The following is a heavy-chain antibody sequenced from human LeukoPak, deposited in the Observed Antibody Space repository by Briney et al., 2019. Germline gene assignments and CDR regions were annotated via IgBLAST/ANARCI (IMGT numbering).Heavy chain of an antibody. D-gene: IGHD6-13*01. Sequence: PSETLSLTCTVSGGSINSGDYYWRWIRQPPGKGLEWIGYIYYSGSTNYNPSLKSRVTISVDTSKNQFSLKLSSVTAADTAVYYCARKNPAAAGIGVHNWFDPWGQGTLVTVSS. CDR3: ARKNPAAAGIGVHNWFDP. CDR1: GGSINSGDYY. V-gene: IGHV4-61*08. J-gene: IGHJ5*02. CDR2: IYYSGST.